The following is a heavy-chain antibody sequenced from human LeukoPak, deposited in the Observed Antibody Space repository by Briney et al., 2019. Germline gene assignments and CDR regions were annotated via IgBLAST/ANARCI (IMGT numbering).Heavy chain of an antibody. D-gene: IGHD6-19*01. Sequence: EPGGSLRLSCAASGFIFSTYWMTWVRQAPGKGLEWVANIKQDGSEKYYVDSVKGRFTISRDNAKNSLYLQMNSLRAEDTAVYYCARGFRGWYAEGFDYWGQGTVVTVSS. CDR2: IKQDGSEK. V-gene: IGHV3-7*01. CDR3: ARGFRGWYAEGFDY. J-gene: IGHJ4*02. CDR1: GFIFSTYW.